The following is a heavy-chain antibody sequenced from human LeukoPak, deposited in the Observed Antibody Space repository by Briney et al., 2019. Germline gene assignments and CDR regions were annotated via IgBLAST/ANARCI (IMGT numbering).Heavy chain of an antibody. CDR3: AKTPTRYYDSSGYYYFDF. D-gene: IGHD3-22*01. V-gene: IGHV3-49*04. Sequence: PGRSLRLSCTASGFTFSDYAMTWVRQAPGKGLEWVGFIRNKANGGTADYAASVKGRFTISRDDSKTIAYLQMNSLRTDDTAVYYCAKTPTRYYDSSGYYYFDFWGQGTLVTVSS. CDR1: GFTFSDYA. J-gene: IGHJ4*02. CDR2: IRNKANGGTA.